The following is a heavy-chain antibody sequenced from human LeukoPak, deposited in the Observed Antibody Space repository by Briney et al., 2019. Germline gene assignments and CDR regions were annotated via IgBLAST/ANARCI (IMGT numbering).Heavy chain of an antibody. J-gene: IGHJ5*02. D-gene: IGHD6-13*01. V-gene: IGHV4-39*07. Sequence: PSETLSLTCTVSGGSISSSSYYWGWIRQPPGKGLEWIGSIYYSGSTYYNPSLKSRVTISVDTSKNQFSLKLSSVTAADTAVYYCATLLNSSSWMWFDPWGQGTLVTVSS. CDR2: IYYSGST. CDR3: ATLLNSSSWMWFDP. CDR1: GGSISSSSYY.